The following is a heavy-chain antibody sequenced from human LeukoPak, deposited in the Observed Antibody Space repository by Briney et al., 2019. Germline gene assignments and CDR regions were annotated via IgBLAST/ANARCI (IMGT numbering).Heavy chain of an antibody. J-gene: IGHJ4*02. CDR2: IKQEGNGE. CDR1: GFTFNTYW. D-gene: IGHD3-3*01. Sequence: QPGGSLRLSCAASGFTFNTYWMAWVRQAPGKGLEWVGKIKQEGNGEINVDAVKVRFTISRDKTKNSLYLQMHSMRAEDTAIYYCARYTIRYFVSWGQGNLVTVSS. V-gene: IGHV3-7*03. CDR3: ARYTIRYFVS.